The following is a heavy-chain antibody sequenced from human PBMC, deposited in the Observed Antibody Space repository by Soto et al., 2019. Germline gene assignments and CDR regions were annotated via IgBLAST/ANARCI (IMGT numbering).Heavy chain of an antibody. Sequence: EVQLVESGGGLVQPGGSLRLSCAASGFTFSSYSMNWVRQAPGKGLEWVSYISSSSSTIYYADSVKGRFTISRDNAKNSLYLQMNSLRAEDTAVYYCAAGEGQLWLKGYFDYWGQGTLVTVSS. CDR2: ISSSSSTI. CDR3: AAGEGQLWLKGYFDY. CDR1: GFTFSSYS. D-gene: IGHD5-18*01. V-gene: IGHV3-48*01. J-gene: IGHJ4*02.